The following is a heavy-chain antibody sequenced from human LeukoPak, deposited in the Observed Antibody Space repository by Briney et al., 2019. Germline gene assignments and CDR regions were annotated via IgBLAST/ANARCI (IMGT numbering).Heavy chain of an antibody. Sequence: ASVKVSCKASGYTFTSYYMHWVRQAPGQGLEWMGIINPSGGSTSYAQKFRGRVTMTRDTSTSTVYMELSSLRSEDTAVYYCARSQGMTMVRGVILYWGQGTLVTVSS. CDR2: INPSGGST. CDR3: ARSQGMTMVRGVILY. V-gene: IGHV1-46*01. CDR1: GYTFTSYY. D-gene: IGHD3-10*01. J-gene: IGHJ4*02.